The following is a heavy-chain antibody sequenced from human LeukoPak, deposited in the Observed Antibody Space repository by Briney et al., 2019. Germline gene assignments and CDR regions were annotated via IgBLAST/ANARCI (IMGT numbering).Heavy chain of an antibody. J-gene: IGHJ4*02. CDR3: AGDVASSGYYWD. CDR2: INPSGGST. D-gene: IGHD3-22*01. CDR1: GYTFTSYY. V-gene: IGHV1-46*01. Sequence: ASVKVSCKASGYTFTSYYMHWVRQAPGQGLEWMGIINPSGGSTSYAQRFQGRVTMTRETSTSTVYMELSNLKSDDTAVYYCAGDVASSGYYWDWGQGTLVTVSS.